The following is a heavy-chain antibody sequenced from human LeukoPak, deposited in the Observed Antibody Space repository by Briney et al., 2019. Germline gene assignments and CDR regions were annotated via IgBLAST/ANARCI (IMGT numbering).Heavy chain of an antibody. J-gene: IGHJ4*02. CDR3: AKGIAVAGTLLTPPDC. V-gene: IGHV3-30*18. CDR1: GFTFSSYG. Sequence: GGSLRLSCAASGFTFSSYGMHWVRQAPGKGLEWVAVISDDGSNKYYADSVKGRFTISRDNSKNTLYLQMNSLRAEDTAVYYCAKGIAVAGTLLTPPDCWGQGTLVTVSS. D-gene: IGHD6-19*01. CDR2: ISDDGSNK.